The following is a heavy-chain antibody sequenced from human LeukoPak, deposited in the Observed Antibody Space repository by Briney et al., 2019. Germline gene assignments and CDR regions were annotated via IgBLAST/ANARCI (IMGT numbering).Heavy chain of an antibody. CDR3: ARDPGGYSSSSFDY. CDR2: ISSSSSYI. D-gene: IGHD6-6*01. J-gene: IGHJ4*02. V-gene: IGHV3-21*01. Sequence: GGSLRLSCAASGFTFRTYTMTWVRQAPGKGLEWVSSISSSSSYIYYADSVKGRFTISRDNAKNSLYLQMNSLRAEDTAVYYCARDPGGYSSSSFDYWGQGTLVTVSS. CDR1: GFTFRTYT.